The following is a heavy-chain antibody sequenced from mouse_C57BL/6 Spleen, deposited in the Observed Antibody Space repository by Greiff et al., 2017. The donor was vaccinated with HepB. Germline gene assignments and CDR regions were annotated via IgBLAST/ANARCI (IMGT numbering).Heavy chain of an antibody. Sequence: EVQGVESGPGLAKPSQTLSLTCSVTGYSITSDYWNWIRKFPGNKLEYMGYISYSGSTYYNPSLKSRISITRDTSKNQYYLQLNSVTTEDTATYYCARLRTDGYYDYYAMDYWGQGTSVTVSS. CDR3: ARLRTDGYYDYYAMDY. CDR2: ISYSGST. V-gene: IGHV3-8*01. D-gene: IGHD2-3*01. J-gene: IGHJ4*01. CDR1: GYSITSDY.